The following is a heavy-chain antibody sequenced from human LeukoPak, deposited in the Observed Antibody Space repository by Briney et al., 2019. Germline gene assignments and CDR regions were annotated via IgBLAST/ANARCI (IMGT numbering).Heavy chain of an antibody. CDR2: MNPNSGNT. J-gene: IGHJ3*02. D-gene: IGHD3-3*01. V-gene: IGHV1-8*01. Sequence: ASVKVSCKASGYTFTSYDINWVRQATGQGLEWVGWMNPNSGNTGYAQKFQGRVTMTRNTSISTAYMELSSLRSEDTAVYYCARGLTIFGVVIIGAFDIWGQGTMVTVSS. CDR1: GYTFTSYD. CDR3: ARGLTIFGVVIIGAFDI.